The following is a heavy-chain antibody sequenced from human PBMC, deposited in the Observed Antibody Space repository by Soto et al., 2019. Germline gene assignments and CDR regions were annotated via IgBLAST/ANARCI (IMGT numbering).Heavy chain of an antibody. Sequence: LSLTCSVSVASIRSGGFYWIWLRQSPGKVLEWIGHIYYTGSTFVSPSLKGRLTISLDTSKNQFSLDLSSVTAADTAMYYCARIEMASIKWGRGTLVTVSS. D-gene: IGHD5-12*01. CDR3: ARIEMASIK. CDR1: VASIRSGGFY. J-gene: IGHJ4*02. V-gene: IGHV4-31*03. CDR2: IYYTGST.